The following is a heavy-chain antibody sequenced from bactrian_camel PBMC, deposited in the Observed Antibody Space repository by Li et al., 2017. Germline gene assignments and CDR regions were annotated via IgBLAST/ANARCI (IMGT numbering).Heavy chain of an antibody. D-gene: IGHD5*01. CDR3: VKDDWGWSFGS. CDR1: GFSFGSYW. CDR2: IDTSGRTT. Sequence: HVQLVESGGGLVQPGGSLRLSCAASGFSFGSYWMYWVRQAPGKGLEWVSTIDTSGRTTYYADSLKGRFTISRDNAKNTVYLQINSLKPEDTAVYYCVKDDWGWSFGSWGQGTQVTVS. J-gene: IGHJ6*01. V-gene: IGHV3S1*01.